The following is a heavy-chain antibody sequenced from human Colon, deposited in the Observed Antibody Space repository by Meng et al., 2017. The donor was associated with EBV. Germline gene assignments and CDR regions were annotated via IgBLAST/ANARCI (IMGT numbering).Heavy chain of an antibody. J-gene: IGHJ4*02. CDR1: GGTYSRHY. Sequence: VKRHEWVDRLLKPAGTRSLTCAVLGGTYSRHYCTWIRQPPGKGLEWIGEINHSGSTNYNPSLKSRVTISTDTSKNQFSLKVKSVTAADTAVYFCARLYPPDQWLLTSDTSEYWGQGTLVTVSS. CDR3: ARLYPPDQWLLTSDTSEY. V-gene: IGHV4-34*01. CDR2: INHSGST. D-gene: IGHD6-19*01.